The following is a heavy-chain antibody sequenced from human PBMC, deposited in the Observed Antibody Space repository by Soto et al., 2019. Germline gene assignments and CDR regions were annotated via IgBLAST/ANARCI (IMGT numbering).Heavy chain of an antibody. Sequence: QVQLVQSGAEVKKPGASVKVSCKASGYTFTSHDINWMRQTPGQGLEWMGWMNHNSGHTNSERKFQGRVTMTRDTSINTAYMELTNLRSEDKARYYCASDRSTTWGQGTLVTVSS. CDR2: MNHNSGHT. CDR3: ASDRSTT. D-gene: IGHD2-2*01. J-gene: IGHJ5*02. V-gene: IGHV1-8*01. CDR1: GYTFTSHD.